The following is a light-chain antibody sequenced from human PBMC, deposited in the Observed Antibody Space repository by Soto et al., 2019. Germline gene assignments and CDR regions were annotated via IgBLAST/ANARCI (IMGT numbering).Light chain of an antibody. CDR2: RNN. V-gene: IGLV1-47*01. CDR3: AAWDDGLSGPV. Sequence: QSVLTQPPSASGTPGQRVTISCSGSSSNIGSNYVYWYQQLPGTAPKLLIYRNNQRPSGVPDRFSGSKSGTSASLAISGPRSEDEADYYCAAWDDGLSGPVFGGGTKLTVL. CDR1: SSNIGSNY. J-gene: IGLJ2*01.